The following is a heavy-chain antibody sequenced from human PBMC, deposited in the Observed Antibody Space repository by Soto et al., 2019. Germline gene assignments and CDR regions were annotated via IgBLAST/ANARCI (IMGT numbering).Heavy chain of an antibody. CDR2: ISGSGDST. D-gene: IGHD6-13*01. V-gene: IGHV3-23*01. CDR1: GFTFSSYV. CDR3: AKEITPYRTSWRGDY. J-gene: IGHJ4*02. Sequence: EVQLLESGGGLVQPGGSLRLSCAASGFTFSSYVMSWVRQAPGKGLEWVSAISGSGDSTYYADSVKGRFTISRDNSKNTLYLQMNSLRAEDTAVYYCAKEITPYRTSWRGDYWGQGTLVTVSS.